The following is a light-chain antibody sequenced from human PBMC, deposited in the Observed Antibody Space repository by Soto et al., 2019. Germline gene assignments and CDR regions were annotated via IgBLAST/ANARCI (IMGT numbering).Light chain of an antibody. J-gene: IGKJ1*01. CDR2: DAS. V-gene: IGKV3-15*01. CDR3: QQYNNWRT. Sequence: EIVMTQSPATLSVSPGERATLSCRASQSVSSSYLAWYQQKPGQAPRLLIYDASNRATGIPARFSGSGSGTEFTLTISSLQSEDFVVYYCQQYNNWRTFGQGTKV. CDR1: QSVSSSY.